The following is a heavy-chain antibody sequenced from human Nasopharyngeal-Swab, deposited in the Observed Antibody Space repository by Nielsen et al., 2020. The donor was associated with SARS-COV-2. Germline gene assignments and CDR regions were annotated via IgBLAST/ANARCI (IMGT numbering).Heavy chain of an antibody. D-gene: IGHD5-24*01. J-gene: IGHJ4*02. Sequence: WIRQPPGKALEWLALIDWDDDKYYSTSLKTRLTISKDISKNQVVLTMTNMDPVDTATYYCARIRDGFADYWGQGTLVTVSS. CDR3: ARIRDGFADY. V-gene: IGHV2-70*01. CDR2: IDWDDDK.